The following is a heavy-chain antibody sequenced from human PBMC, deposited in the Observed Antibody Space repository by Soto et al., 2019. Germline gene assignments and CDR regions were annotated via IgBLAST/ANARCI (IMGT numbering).Heavy chain of an antibody. J-gene: IGHJ4*02. V-gene: IGHV3-23*01. CDR3: AKGKTSGWYYFDY. CDR2: LSASGRDT. D-gene: IGHD6-19*01. CDR1: GFTFSNFA. Sequence: GGSLRLSCAASGFTFSNFAMSWVRQAPGRGLEWVSGLSASGRDTYYADSVKDRFTVSRDNSKNTLYLQVNSLRAEDTAIYYCAKGKTSGWYYFDYWGQGALVTVSS.